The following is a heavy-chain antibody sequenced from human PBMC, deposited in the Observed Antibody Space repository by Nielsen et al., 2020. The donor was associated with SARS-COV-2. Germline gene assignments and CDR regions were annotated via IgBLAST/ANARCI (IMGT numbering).Heavy chain of an antibody. CDR1: GYTFTGYN. CDR2: INPKSGGA. Sequence: ASVKVSCKASGYTFTGYNIHWVRQAPGQGLEWMGRINPKSGGANYAQKLQGRVTMTTDTSTSTAYMELRSLRSDDTAVYYCARLVTTVTTDWFDPWGQGTLVTVSS. CDR3: ARLVTTVTTDWFDP. J-gene: IGHJ5*02. D-gene: IGHD4-17*01. V-gene: IGHV1-2*06.